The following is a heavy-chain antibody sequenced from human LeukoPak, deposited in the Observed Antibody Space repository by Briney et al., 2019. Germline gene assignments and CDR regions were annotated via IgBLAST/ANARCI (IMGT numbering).Heavy chain of an antibody. CDR3: ARGHPGYYDNSGYLPLDY. CDR1: GYTLTELS. Sequence: ASVKVSCKVSGYTLTELSMHWVRQAPGKGLEWMGGFDPEDGETIYAQKFQGRVTMTEDTSTDTAYMELSSLRSEDTAVYYCARGHPGYYDNSGYLPLDYWGQGTLVTASS. CDR2: FDPEDGET. D-gene: IGHD3-22*01. J-gene: IGHJ4*02. V-gene: IGHV1-24*01.